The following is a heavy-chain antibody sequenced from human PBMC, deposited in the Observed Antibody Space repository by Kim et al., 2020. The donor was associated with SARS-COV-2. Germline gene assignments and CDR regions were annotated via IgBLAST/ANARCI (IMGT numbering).Heavy chain of an antibody. D-gene: IGHD6-19*01. Sequence: GGSLRLSCAASGFTFSSYGMHWVRQAPGKGLEWVAVIWYDGSNKYYADSVKGRFTISRDNSKNTLYLQMNSLRAEDTAVYYCARAHSVAVAPDPGLSAAGYWGQGTLVTVSS. J-gene: IGHJ4*02. CDR3: ARAHSVAVAPDPGLSAAGY. CDR2: IWYDGSNK. CDR1: GFTFSSYG. V-gene: IGHV3-33*01.